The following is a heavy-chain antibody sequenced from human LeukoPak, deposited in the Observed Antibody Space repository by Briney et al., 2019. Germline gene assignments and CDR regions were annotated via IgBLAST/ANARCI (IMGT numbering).Heavy chain of an antibody. CDR3: ARDPTHGIAVAGTTNYYYYYYMDV. Sequence: VASVKVSCKASGYTFTSYYMHWVRQAPGQGLEWMGIINPSGGSTSYAQKFQGRVTMTRDMSTSTVYMELSSLRSEDTAVYYCARDPTHGIAVAGTTNYYYYYYMDVWAREPWSPSP. V-gene: IGHV1-46*01. CDR1: GYTFTSYY. D-gene: IGHD6-19*01. J-gene: IGHJ6*03. CDR2: INPSGGST.